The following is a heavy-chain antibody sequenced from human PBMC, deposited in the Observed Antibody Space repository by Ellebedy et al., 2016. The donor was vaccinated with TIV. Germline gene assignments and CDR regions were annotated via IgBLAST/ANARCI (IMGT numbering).Heavy chain of an antibody. CDR1: GGSISNGGYS. Sequence: SETLSLTXAVSGGSISNGGYSWSWIRQPPGKGLEWIGYIYHSGSTYYNPSLKSRVTISVDRSKNQFSLKLSSVTAADTAVYYCAIPSGSYYRYYYGMDVWGQGTTVTVSS. CDR3: AIPSGSYYRYYYGMDV. J-gene: IGHJ6*02. V-gene: IGHV4-30-2*01. CDR2: IYHSGST. D-gene: IGHD3-10*01.